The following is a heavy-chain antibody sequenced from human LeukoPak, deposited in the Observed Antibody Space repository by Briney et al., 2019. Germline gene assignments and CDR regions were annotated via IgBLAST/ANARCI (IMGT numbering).Heavy chain of an antibody. Sequence: GGSLRLSCAASGFTFSSYEMNWVRQAPGKGLEWVSYISSSGSTIYYADSVKGRFTISRDNAKNSLYLQMNSLRAEDTAVYYCARGGSSWYDGNWFDPWGQGTLVTVSS. V-gene: IGHV3-48*03. J-gene: IGHJ5*02. CDR1: GFTFSSYE. CDR2: ISSSGSTI. D-gene: IGHD6-13*01. CDR3: ARGGSSWYDGNWFDP.